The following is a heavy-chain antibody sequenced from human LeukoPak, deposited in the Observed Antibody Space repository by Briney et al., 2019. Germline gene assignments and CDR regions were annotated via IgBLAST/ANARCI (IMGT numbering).Heavy chain of an antibody. CDR1: VGTFSSYA. J-gene: IGHJ5*02. Sequence: ASVTVSFKASVGTFSSYAISWVRQAPGQGLEWMGGIIPIFGTANYAQKFQGRVTITTDESTSTAYMELSSLRFEDTAVYYCASVAAAGTIWFDPWGQGTLVTVSS. CDR3: ASVAAAGTIWFDP. V-gene: IGHV1-69*05. CDR2: IIPIFGTA. D-gene: IGHD6-13*01.